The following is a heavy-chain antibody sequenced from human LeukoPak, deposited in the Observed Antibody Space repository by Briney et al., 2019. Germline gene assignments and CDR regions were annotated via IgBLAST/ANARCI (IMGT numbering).Heavy chain of an antibody. Sequence: GGSLRLSCAASGFTFSTYGMSWVRQAAGKGLEWVSAMSGSGGTTYYADSVKGRFTISRDNSKNTLYLQMNSLRAEDTAVYYCAKERPRYFDYWGQGTLVTVSS. CDR2: MSGSGGTT. J-gene: IGHJ4*02. V-gene: IGHV3-23*01. CDR1: GFTFSTYG. CDR3: AKERPRYFDY.